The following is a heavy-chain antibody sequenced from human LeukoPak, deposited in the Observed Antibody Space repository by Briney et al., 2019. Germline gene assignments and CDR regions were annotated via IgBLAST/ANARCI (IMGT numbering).Heavy chain of an antibody. CDR2: IYYSGST. V-gene: IGHV4-31*03. Sequence: PSQTLSLTCTVSAGSISSGGYYWSWIRQHPGRGLEWIGYIYYSGSTYYHPSLKSRATISVDTSKNQFSLKLSSVTAADTAVYYCASRNYDFWSGYSYFDYWGQGTLVTVSS. J-gene: IGHJ4*02. CDR3: ASRNYDFWSGYSYFDY. D-gene: IGHD3-3*01. CDR1: AGSISSGGYY.